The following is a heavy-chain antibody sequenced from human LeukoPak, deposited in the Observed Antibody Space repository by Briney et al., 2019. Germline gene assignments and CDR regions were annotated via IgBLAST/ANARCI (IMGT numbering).Heavy chain of an antibody. CDR2: VRSETDGGTT. J-gene: IGHJ5*02. Sequence: GGSLRLSCAASGFTFSNAWMSWVRHAPGKGLEWVSRVRSETDGGTTDYAAPVQGRFTISRDDSKNTLYLQMNSLETDDTAVYYCTTLSYAAAPTWGQGTLVTVSS. D-gene: IGHD2-2*01. V-gene: IGHV3-15*01. CDR1: GFTFSNAW. CDR3: TTLSYAAAPT.